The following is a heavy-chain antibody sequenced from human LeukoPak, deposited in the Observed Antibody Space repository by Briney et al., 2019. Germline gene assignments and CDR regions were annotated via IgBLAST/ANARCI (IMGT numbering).Heavy chain of an antibody. J-gene: IGHJ5*02. V-gene: IGHV3-48*01. CDR1: GFTFSSYS. CDR3: AKDVFWFGESNWFDP. Sequence: GGSLRLSCAASGFTFSSYSMNWVRQAPGKGLEWVSYISSSSSTIYYADSVKGRFTISRDNSRNTLYLQMNSLRAEDMAIYYCAKDVFWFGESNWFDPWGQGTLVTVSS. CDR2: ISSSSSTI. D-gene: IGHD3-10*01.